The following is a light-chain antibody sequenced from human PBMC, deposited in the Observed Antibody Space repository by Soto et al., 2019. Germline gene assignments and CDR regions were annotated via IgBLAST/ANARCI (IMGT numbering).Light chain of an antibody. CDR1: QSVSSY. CDR2: DAS. CDR3: QQRSNWPPLIT. V-gene: IGKV3-11*01. J-gene: IGKJ5*01. Sequence: EIVLTQSPATLSLSPGERATLSCRASQSVSSYLAWYQQKPGQAPRLLIYDASNRATGIPARFSGSGSGTDFTLTISSLEAEDFAVYYCQQRSNWPPLITFGQGTRLEIK.